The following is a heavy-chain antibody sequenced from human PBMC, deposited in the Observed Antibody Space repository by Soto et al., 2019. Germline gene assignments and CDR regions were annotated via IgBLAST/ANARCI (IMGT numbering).Heavy chain of an antibody. J-gene: IGHJ6*02. D-gene: IGHD3-3*01. CDR2: IKQDGSEK. Sequence: PGGSLRLSCAASGFTFSSYWMSWIRQAPGKGLEWVANIKQDGSEKYYVDSVKGRFTISRDNAKNSLYLQMNSLRAEDTPGYYCARDPGYYDFWSGYYTGLGAYYYYGMDVWGQGTTVTVSS. V-gene: IGHV3-7*01. CDR1: GFTFSSYW. CDR3: ARDPGYYDFWSGYYTGLGAYYYYGMDV.